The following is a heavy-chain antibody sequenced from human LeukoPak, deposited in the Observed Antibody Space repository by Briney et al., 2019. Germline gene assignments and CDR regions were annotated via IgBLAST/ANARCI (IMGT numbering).Heavy chain of an antibody. CDR3: AKDWRGRDAFDI. Sequence: GGSLRLSCAASGFTFSSYSMRWVRQAPGQGLEWVAVISSSGGSTYYADSVKGRFTISRDSSKKTLYLQVNSLRAEDTAVSYCAKDWRGRDAFDIWGQGTMVTASS. CDR1: GFTFSSYS. V-gene: IGHV3-23*01. D-gene: IGHD3-10*01. CDR2: ISSSGGST. J-gene: IGHJ3*02.